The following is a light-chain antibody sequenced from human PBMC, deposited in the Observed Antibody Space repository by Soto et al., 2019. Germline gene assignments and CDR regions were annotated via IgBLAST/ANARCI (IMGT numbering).Light chain of an antibody. Sequence: EIVLTQSPGTLSLSPGERATLSCRASQTVDTNYLAWYQQIPGQAPRLLIYGASTRATGIPDRFSGSGSGTEFTLTISCLQPDDVATYHCQQYNSYSQFTFGPGTKVDIK. V-gene: IGKV3-20*01. J-gene: IGKJ3*01. CDR1: QTVDTNY. CDR3: QQYNSYSQFT. CDR2: GAS.